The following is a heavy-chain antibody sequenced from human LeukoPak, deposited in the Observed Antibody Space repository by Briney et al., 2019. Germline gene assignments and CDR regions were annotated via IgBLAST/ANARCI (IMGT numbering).Heavy chain of an antibody. CDR3: AKEDRGPLEMATIKGLYY. D-gene: IGHD5-24*01. Sequence: PGGSLRLSCAASGFTFSNYGIHWVRQPPGKGLEWVAFIRYDGGIKYYADSVKGRFTISRDNSKNTLYLQMNSLRAEDTAVYYCAKEDRGPLEMATIKGLYYWGQGTLVTVSS. V-gene: IGHV3-30*02. CDR1: GFTFSNYG. J-gene: IGHJ4*02. CDR2: IRYDGGIK.